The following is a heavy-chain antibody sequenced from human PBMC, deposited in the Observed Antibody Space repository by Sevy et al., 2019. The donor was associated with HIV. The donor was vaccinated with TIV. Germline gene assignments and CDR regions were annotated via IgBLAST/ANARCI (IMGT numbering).Heavy chain of an antibody. CDR3: ARFSGGSKGTAFDY. V-gene: IGHV3-53*01. J-gene: IGHJ4*02. CDR2: IYSGGST. CDR1: GFTVNTNY. D-gene: IGHD2-15*01. Sequence: GESLKISCTASGFTVNTNYMSWVRQAPEKGLEWVSVIYSGGSTYYADSVKGRFTISRDNSKNTVYLQMNGLRAEDTAVYYCARFSGGSKGTAFDYWGQGTLVTVSS.